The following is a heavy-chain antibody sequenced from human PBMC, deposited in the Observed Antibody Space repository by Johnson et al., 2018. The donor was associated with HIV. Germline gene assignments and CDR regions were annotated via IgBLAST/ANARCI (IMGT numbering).Heavy chain of an antibody. J-gene: IGHJ3*02. V-gene: IGHV3-11*01. CDR1: GFSFSDYY. D-gene: IGHD1-26*01. Sequence: QVQLVESGGGLVKPGGSLRLSCAASGFSFSDYYMSWIRQTPGKGLEWVSYISSSGSTIYYADSVKGRFTISRDNAKNTLYLQMNSLRAEDTAVYYCAKAELVGALEGGAFDIWGQGTMVTVSS. CDR2: ISSSGSTI. CDR3: AKAELVGALEGGAFDI.